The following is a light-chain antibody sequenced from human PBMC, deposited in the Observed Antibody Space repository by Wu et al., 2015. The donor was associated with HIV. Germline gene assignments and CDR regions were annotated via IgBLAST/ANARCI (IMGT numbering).Light chain of an antibody. CDR2: AAS. J-gene: IGKJ4*01. CDR3: QQLNSFPLT. Sequence: IQLTQSPSSLSASVGDRVTITCRASQGISTYLAWYQQKPGQAPKLLIYAASTLQSGVPSRFGGSGSGIEFTLTISSLQPEDFATYYCQQLNSFPLTFGGGTQVEIK. CDR1: QGISTY. V-gene: IGKV1-9*01.